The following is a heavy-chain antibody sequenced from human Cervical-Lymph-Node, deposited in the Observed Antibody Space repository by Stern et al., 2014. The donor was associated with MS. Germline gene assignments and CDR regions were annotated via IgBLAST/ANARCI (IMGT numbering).Heavy chain of an antibody. D-gene: IGHD3-10*01. Sequence: QVQLVESGAEVKKPGSSVKVSCKASGGTSNSHGISWVRQAPGTGLEWMGGISPVLSTIDYAQNFQGRVTITADESTSTTYMELSSLRSEDTAVYYCARRGSARRGSGWLDPWGQGTLVTVSS. CDR1: GGTSNSHG. V-gene: IGHV1-69*01. J-gene: IGHJ5*02. CDR3: ARRGSARRGSGWLDP. CDR2: ISPVLSTI.